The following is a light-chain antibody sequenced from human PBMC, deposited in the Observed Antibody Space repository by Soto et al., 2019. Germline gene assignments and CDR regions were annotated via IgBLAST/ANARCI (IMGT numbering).Light chain of an antibody. J-gene: IGKJ1*01. Sequence: AIQVTQSPSSLSASVGDRVTITCRASQDIRSDLGWYQQKPGKAPKLLIFATSTLQSGVPSRFSGTGSGTDFTLTISSLQPEDFATYYCLQDFNYPWTFGQGTKVDNK. CDR2: ATS. V-gene: IGKV1-6*01. CDR1: QDIRSD. CDR3: LQDFNYPWT.